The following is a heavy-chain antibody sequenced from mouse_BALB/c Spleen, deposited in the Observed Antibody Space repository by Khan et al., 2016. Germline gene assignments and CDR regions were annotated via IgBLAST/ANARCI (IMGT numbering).Heavy chain of an antibody. J-gene: IGHJ4*01. V-gene: IGHV5-6-3*01. CDR3: ARVRQAVDY. D-gene: IGHD2-14*01. CDR1: GFTFSTYA. Sequence: EVELVESGGGLVQPGGSLKLSCAASGFTFSTYAMSWVRQTPDKRLELVATINSNGGSTYYPDNVKGRFTISRDNAKNTLYLQMSSLKSEDTAMYYCARVRQAVDYWGQGISVTVSS. CDR2: INSNGGST.